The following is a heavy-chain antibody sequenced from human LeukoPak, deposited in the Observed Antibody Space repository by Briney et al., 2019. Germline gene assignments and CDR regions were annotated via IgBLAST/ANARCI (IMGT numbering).Heavy chain of an antibody. Sequence: GASVKVSCKASGYTFTGYYMHWVRQAPGQGLEWMGWINPNSGGTNYAQKFQGRVTMTRDTSISTAYMELSRLRSDDTAVYYCVRHPYRDIVVVPAATAGAFDIWGQGTMVTVS. D-gene: IGHD2-2*01. CDR3: VRHPYRDIVVVPAATAGAFDI. CDR2: INPNSGGT. V-gene: IGHV1-2*02. J-gene: IGHJ3*02. CDR1: GYTFTGYY.